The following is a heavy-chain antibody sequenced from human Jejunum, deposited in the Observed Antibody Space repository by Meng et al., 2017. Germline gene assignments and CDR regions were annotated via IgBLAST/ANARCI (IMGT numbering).Heavy chain of an antibody. V-gene: IGHV4-4*02. D-gene: IGHD5/OR15-5a*01. CDR2: INHNRST. CDR3: ARDEVGVSFQRHSFDL. CDR1: GGSITGTKW. J-gene: IGHJ4*02. Sequence: SETLSLTCAVSGGSITGTKWWSGFRQAPGKGLEWIGEINHNRSTNYNKSLHNRVTITVDNSKNQFSLNLRSVSAADTAIYYCARDEVGVSFQRHSFDLWGQGTLVTVSS.